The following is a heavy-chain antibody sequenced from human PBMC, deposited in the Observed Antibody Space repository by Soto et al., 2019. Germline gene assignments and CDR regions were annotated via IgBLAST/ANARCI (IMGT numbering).Heavy chain of an antibody. V-gene: IGHV1-46*02. Sequence: QVQLVQSGAEVKKPGASVRVSCKASGYTFNTHHMHWVRQAPGQGLGWMGMINPSSGSTTYAQMFQGRVAMTRDTSTSIVYMELSSLRSDDTAVYYCARDGTAIAASGKIPNWFDPWGQGTLVTVSS. J-gene: IGHJ5*02. CDR3: ARDGTAIAASGKIPNWFDP. CDR2: INPSSGST. D-gene: IGHD6-13*01. CDR1: GYTFNTHH.